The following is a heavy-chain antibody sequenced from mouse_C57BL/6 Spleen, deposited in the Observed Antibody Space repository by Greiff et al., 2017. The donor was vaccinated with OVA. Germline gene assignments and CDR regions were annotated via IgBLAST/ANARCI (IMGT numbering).Heavy chain of an antibody. CDR2: IDPSDSYT. V-gene: IGHV1-59*01. J-gene: IGHJ3*01. CDR3: ARGGWNGNYPWFAY. Sequence: VQLQQPGAELVRPGTSVKLSCKASGYTFTSYWMHWVKQMPGQGLEWIGVIDPSDSYTNYNQKFKGKATLTVDTSSSTAYMQLSSLTSEDSAVYYCARGGWNGNYPWFAYWGQGTLVTVSA. D-gene: IGHD2-1*01. CDR1: GYTFTSYW.